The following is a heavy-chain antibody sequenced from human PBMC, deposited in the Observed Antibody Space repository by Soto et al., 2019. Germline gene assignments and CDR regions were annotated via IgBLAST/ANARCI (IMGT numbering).Heavy chain of an antibody. V-gene: IGHV4-39*01. J-gene: IGHJ4*02. D-gene: IGHD3-10*01. Sequence: SETLSLTCTVSGGSISSSSYYWGWIRQPPGKGLEWIGSIYYSGSTYYNPSLKSRVTISVDTSKNQFSLKLSSVTAADTAVYYCARHGSVGELLYRFDYWGQGTLVTVSS. CDR3: ARHGSVGELLYRFDY. CDR2: IYYSGST. CDR1: GGSISSSSYY.